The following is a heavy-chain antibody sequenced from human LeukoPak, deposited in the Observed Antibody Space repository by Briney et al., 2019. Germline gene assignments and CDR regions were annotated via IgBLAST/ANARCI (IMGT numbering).Heavy chain of an antibody. D-gene: IGHD7-27*01. CDR3: ANNWGSRTADYFDY. CDR2: ISGSGGST. CDR1: GFTFSSYA. V-gene: IGHV3-23*01. J-gene: IGHJ4*02. Sequence: PGGSLRLSCAASGFTFSSYAMSWVRQAPGKGLEWVSAISGSGGSTYYADSVKGRFTISRDNSKNTLYLQMNSQRAEDTAVYYCANNWGSRTADYFDYWGQGTLVTVSS.